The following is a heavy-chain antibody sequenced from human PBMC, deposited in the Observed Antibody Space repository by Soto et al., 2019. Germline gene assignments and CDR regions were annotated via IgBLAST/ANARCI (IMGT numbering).Heavy chain of an antibody. Sequence: SETLSLTCTVSGGSISSGGYYWSWIRQHPGKGLEWIGYIYYSGSTYYNPSLKSQVTISVDTSKNQFSLKLSSVTAADTAVYYCARTIKDVGSWFDPWGQGTLVTVSS. CDR1: GGSISSGGYY. D-gene: IGHD1-26*01. CDR2: IYYSGST. V-gene: IGHV4-31*01. CDR3: ARTIKDVGSWFDP. J-gene: IGHJ5*02.